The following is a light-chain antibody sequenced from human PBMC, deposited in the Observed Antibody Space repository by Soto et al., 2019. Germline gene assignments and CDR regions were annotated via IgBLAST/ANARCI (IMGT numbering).Light chain of an antibody. CDR2: DAS. CDR3: QQYGSTPRT. CDR1: QSVSNY. J-gene: IGKJ1*01. V-gene: IGKV3-11*01. Sequence: EFVLTQSPGTLSLSPGERASLSCRASQSVSNYLGWYQQKPGQAPRLLIYDASKRAIGIPARFSGSGSGTDFTLTISSLEPEDFAVYYCQQYGSTPRTFGQGTKVDIK.